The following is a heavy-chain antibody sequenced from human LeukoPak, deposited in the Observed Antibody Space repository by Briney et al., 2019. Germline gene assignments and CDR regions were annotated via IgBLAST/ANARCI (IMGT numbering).Heavy chain of an antibody. J-gene: IGHJ4*02. Sequence: ASVKVSCKASGYTFTSYDINWVRQATGQGLEWMGWMNPNGGNTGYAQKFQGRVTMTRNTSTSTAYMELSSMRSEDTAVYYCARGSSRTRCSGGSCPGYWGQGTLVTVSS. CDR3: ARGSSRTRCSGGSCPGY. D-gene: IGHD2-15*01. CDR1: GYTFTSYD. CDR2: MNPNGGNT. V-gene: IGHV1-8*01.